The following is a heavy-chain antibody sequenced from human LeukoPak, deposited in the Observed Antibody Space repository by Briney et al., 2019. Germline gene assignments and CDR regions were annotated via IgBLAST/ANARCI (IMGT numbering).Heavy chain of an antibody. V-gene: IGHV4-39*07. CDR1: GGSISSSSYY. Sequence: SETLSLTCTVSGGSISSSSYYWGWIRQPPGKGLEWIGSIYYSGSTYYNPSLKSRVTISVDTSKNQFSLKLSSVTAADTAVYYCARDSNYDYVWGSYRPESFDYWGQGTLVTVSS. J-gene: IGHJ4*02. D-gene: IGHD3-16*02. CDR3: ARDSNYDYVWGSYRPESFDY. CDR2: IYYSGST.